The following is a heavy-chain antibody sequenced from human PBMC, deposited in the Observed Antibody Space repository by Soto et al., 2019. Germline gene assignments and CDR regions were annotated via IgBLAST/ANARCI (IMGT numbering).Heavy chain of an antibody. CDR3: ARGWDDRRGYRIDY. CDR1: GGSISGYY. J-gene: IGHJ4*02. V-gene: IGHV4-4*07. Sequence: SETLSLTCSASGGSISGYYWSWIRQPAGKGLEWIGRIRTRENTNSNLSLRSRVTIPVDTSSNQFPLKLSSVNAADTAVYYCARGWDDRRGYRIDYWGQGTLVTVSS. D-gene: IGHD3-22*01. CDR2: IRTRENT.